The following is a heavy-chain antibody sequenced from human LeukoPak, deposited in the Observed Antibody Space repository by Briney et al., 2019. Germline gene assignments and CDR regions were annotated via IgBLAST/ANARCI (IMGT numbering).Heavy chain of an antibody. Sequence: PSETLSLTCAVSGYSISSSNYWAWIRQPPGKGLEWIGHIYYSGSIYYNPSLKSRVTMSVDTSKNQFSLKLSSVTAVDTAVYYCARGPPNWGYDYWGPGTLVTVSS. CDR1: GYSISSSNY. J-gene: IGHJ4*02. CDR2: IYYSGSI. CDR3: ARGPPNWGYDY. D-gene: IGHD7-27*01. V-gene: IGHV4-28*05.